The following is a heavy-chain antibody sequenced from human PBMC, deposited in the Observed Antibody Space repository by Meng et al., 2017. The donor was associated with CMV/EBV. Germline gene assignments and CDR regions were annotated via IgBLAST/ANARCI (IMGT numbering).Heavy chain of an antibody. CDR3: ARASGSQRYCSSTSCYSYYGMDV. V-gene: IGHV4-4*02. Sequence: WWSWVRPPPGKGLGWIGEIHHSESTNYNPSLKSRVTISVDTSKNQFSLKLSSVTAAATALYYCARASGSQRYCSSTSCYSYYGMDVWGQGTTVTVS. D-gene: IGHD2-2*01. J-gene: IGHJ6*02. CDR1: W. CDR2: IHHSEST.